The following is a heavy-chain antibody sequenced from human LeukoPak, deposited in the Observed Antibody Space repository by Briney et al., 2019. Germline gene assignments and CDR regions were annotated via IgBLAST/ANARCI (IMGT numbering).Heavy chain of an antibody. V-gene: IGHV3-21*06. D-gene: IGHD2-2*01. CDR1: RFIFSSYN. J-gene: IGHJ6*02. CDR3: AREIVVVPAAAYYYGMDV. Sequence: GGSLRLSCAASRFIFSSYNMNWVRQAPGKGLEWVSYISDSSSYTYYADSVKGRFTISRDNAKNSLYLQMNSLRAEDTAVYYCAREIVVVPAAAYYYGMDVWGQGTTVTVSS. CDR2: ISDSSSYT.